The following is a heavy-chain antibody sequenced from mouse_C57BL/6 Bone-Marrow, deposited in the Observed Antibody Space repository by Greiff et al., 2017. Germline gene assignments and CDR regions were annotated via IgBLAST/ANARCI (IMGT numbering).Heavy chain of an antibody. D-gene: IGHD3-2*02. CDR1: GYSFTDYN. CDR2: INPNYGTT. Sequence: VQLQQSGPELVKPGASVKISCKASGYSFTDYNMNWVKQSNGKSLEWIGVINPNYGTTSYNQKFKGKATLTVDQSSSTAYMQLNSLTSEDAAVYYCASFDSSGYVNFDYWGQGTTLTVSS. V-gene: IGHV1-39*01. J-gene: IGHJ2*01. CDR3: ASFDSSGYVNFDY.